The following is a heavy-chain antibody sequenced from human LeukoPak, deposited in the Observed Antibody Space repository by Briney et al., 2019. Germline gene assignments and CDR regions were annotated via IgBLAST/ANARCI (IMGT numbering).Heavy chain of an antibody. CDR3: ARGHSWSFDN. CDR1: GGPISSYY. Sequence: SETLSLTCTVSGGPISSYYWSWIRQPPGKGLEWIGYIYYGGSTNYNPSLKSRVTISVDTSKNQFSLELSSVTAADTAVYYCARGHSWSFDNWGQGTLVTVSS. D-gene: IGHD6-13*01. CDR2: IYYGGST. V-gene: IGHV4-59*12. J-gene: IGHJ4*02.